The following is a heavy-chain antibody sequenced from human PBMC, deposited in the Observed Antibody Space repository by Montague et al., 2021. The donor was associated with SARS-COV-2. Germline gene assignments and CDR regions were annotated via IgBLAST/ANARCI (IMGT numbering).Heavy chain of an antibody. V-gene: IGHV4-34*01. J-gene: IGHJ4*02. D-gene: IGHD1-1*01. CDR3: ARETAGCFTTPPCTYYFDY. CDR1: GGSFSGYY. CDR2: INHSEST. Sequence: SETLSLTCTVYGGSFSGYYWSWIRQPPGKGLEWIGEINHSESTNYNPSLKSRVTISVDTSKNQFSLKLSSVTAADTAVYYCARETAGCFTTPPCTYYFDYWGQGTLVTVSS.